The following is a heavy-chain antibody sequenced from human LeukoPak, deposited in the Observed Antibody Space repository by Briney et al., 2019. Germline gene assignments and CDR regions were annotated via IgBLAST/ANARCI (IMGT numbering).Heavy chain of an antibody. CDR2: ISGSSSNT. V-gene: IGHV3-48*04. Sequence: PGGSLRLSCAASGFTFSNYGMHWVRQVPGKGLEWVSYISGSSSNTKYADSVKGRFTISRDNAKNSLYLQMNSLRAEDTAVYYCARDSAHIVVVPVVIPPGLDNWFDPWGQGTLVTVSS. CDR3: ARDSAHIVVVPVVIPPGLDNWFDP. D-gene: IGHD2-2*01. CDR1: GFTFSNYG. J-gene: IGHJ5*02.